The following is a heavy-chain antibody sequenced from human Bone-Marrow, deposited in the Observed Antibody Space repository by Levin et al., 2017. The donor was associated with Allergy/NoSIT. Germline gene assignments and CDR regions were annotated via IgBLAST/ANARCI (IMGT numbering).Heavy chain of an antibody. J-gene: IGHJ4*02. CDR3: ARGHYGDYGAFAY. CDR1: GFSVYDYW. CDR2: IKQHGSEP. Sequence: PGGSLRLSCAASGFSVYDYWMSWVRQTPGKGLEWVANIKQHGSEPYQRDSVKGRFTISRDTAKNSLSLQMDGLRAEDTAVYYCARGHYGDYGAFAYWGQGTLVTVSS. V-gene: IGHV3-7*03. D-gene: IGHD4-17*01.